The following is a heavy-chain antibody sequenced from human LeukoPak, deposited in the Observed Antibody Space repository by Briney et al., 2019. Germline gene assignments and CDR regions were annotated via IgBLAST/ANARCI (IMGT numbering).Heavy chain of an antibody. D-gene: IGHD3-22*01. CDR3: ARAPTITMIVE. V-gene: IGHV4-30-4*08. J-gene: IGHJ4*02. CDR1: GGSVAGGDYY. CDR2: IYYSGST. Sequence: SETLSLTFTVSGGSVAGGDYYWNWIRQPPGKGLEWIGYIYYSGSTYYNPSLKSRVIISVDTSKNQFSLKLSSVTAADTAVYYCARAPTITMIVEWGQGTLVTVSS.